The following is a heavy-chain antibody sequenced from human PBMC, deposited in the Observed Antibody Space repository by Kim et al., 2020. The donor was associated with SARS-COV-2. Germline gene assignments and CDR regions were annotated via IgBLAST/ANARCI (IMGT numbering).Heavy chain of an antibody. V-gene: IGHV1-2*02. J-gene: IGHJ5*02. CDR2: INPNSGGT. Sequence: ASVKVSCKASGYTFTGYYMHWVRQAPGQGLEWMGWINPNSGGTNYAQKCQGRVTMTRDTSISTAYMELSRLRSDDTAVYYCAREGITMVRGVRGWFDPWGQGTLVTVSS. CDR1: GYTFTGYY. CDR3: AREGITMVRGVRGWFDP. D-gene: IGHD3-10*01.